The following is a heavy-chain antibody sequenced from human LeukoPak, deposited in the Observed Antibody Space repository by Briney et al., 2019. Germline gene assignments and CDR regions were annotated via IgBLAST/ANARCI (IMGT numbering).Heavy chain of an antibody. V-gene: IGHV1-46*01. CDR3: ARDGEQWLVPDY. CDR2: INPSGGST. J-gene: IGHJ4*02. CDR1: GYTFTNYY. Sequence: ASVKVSCKASGYTFTNYYMHWVRQAPGQGLEWMGIINPSGGSTSYAQKFQGRVTMTRDTSTSTVYMELSSLRSEDTAVYYCARDGEQWLVPDYWGQGTLVTVSS. D-gene: IGHD6-19*01.